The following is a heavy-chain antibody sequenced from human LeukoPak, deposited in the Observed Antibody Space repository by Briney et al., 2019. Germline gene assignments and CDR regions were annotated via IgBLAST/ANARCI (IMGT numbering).Heavy chain of an antibody. CDR3: ARLQLRFLEWLLVNSWFDP. Sequence: SETLSLTCAVSGYSISSGYYWGRIRQPPGKGLEWIGSIYHSGSTYYNPSLKSRVTISVDTSKNQFSLKLSSVTAADTAVYFCARLQLRFLEWLLVNSWFDPLGQGTLVTVSS. CDR1: GYSISSGYY. CDR2: IYHSGST. D-gene: IGHD3-3*01. V-gene: IGHV4-38-2*01. J-gene: IGHJ5*02.